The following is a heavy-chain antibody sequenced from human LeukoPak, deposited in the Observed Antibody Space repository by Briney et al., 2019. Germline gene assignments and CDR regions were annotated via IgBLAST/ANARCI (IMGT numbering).Heavy chain of an antibody. D-gene: IGHD3-10*01. V-gene: IGHV3-48*03. CDR3: ARDGVQGAPRGGYFDY. Sequence: AGSLRLSCAASAFTFSSNEMNWVRQAPGKGLKWLSYISSGSTKIYYEDSVKGRFTIYSDNAKNSLYLQLNSLRAEDTAVYYCARDGVQGAPRGGYFDYWGQGILVTVSS. CDR1: AFTFSSNE. J-gene: IGHJ4*02. CDR2: ISSGSTKI.